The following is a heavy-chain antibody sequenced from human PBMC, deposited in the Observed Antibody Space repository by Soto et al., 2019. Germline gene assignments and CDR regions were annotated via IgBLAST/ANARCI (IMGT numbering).Heavy chain of an antibody. V-gene: IGHV3-21*01. CDR2: ISSSSSYI. CDR1: GFTFSSYS. J-gene: IGHJ6*02. D-gene: IGHD2-15*01. Sequence: EVQLVESGGGLVKPGGSLRLSCAASGFTFSSYSMNWVRQAPGKGLEWVSSISSSSSYIYYADSVKGRFTISRDNAKNSLYLQMNSLRAEDTAVYYCARVSCSGGSCYSGMGYYYGMDVWGQGTTVTVSS. CDR3: ARVSCSGGSCYSGMGYYYGMDV.